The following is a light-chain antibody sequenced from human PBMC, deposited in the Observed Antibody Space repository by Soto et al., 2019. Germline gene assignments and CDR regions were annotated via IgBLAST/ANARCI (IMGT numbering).Light chain of an antibody. CDR3: CSWAGSNTFYF. Sequence: QSVLTQPASVSGSPGQSITISCTGTTPDVGSYNLVSWYQQHPGRAPKLMIYEVSRRPSGVSNRFSGSKSGNTASLTISGLQAEDEADYYCCSWAGSNTFYFFGTGTKVTVL. J-gene: IGLJ1*01. CDR1: TPDVGSYNL. CDR2: EVS. V-gene: IGLV2-23*02.